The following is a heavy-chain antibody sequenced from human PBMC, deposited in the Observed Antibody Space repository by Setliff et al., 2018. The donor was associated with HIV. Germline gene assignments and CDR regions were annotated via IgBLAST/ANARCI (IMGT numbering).Heavy chain of an antibody. Sequence: ASVKVSCKASGYTFTGYYMHWVRQAPGQGLEWMGWINPNSGGTNYAQKFQGRVTMTRDTSISTAYMELSRLRSDDTAVYCCAREVVVAGVHYYNMDVWGKGTTVTVSS. CDR1: GYTFTGYY. CDR2: INPNSGGT. V-gene: IGHV1-2*02. CDR3: AREVVVAGVHYYNMDV. J-gene: IGHJ6*03. D-gene: IGHD2-15*01.